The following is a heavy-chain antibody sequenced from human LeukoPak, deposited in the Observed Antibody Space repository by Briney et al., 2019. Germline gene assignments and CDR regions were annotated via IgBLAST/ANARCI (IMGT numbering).Heavy chain of an antibody. CDR3: ARDRYPYYDSSGYYDY. D-gene: IGHD3-22*01. V-gene: IGHV1-18*01. CDR1: GYTFTSYG. CDR2: ISAYNGNT. Sequence: ASVTVSCKASGYTFTSYGISWVRQAPGQGLEWMGWISAYNGNTNYAQKLQGRVTMTTDTSTSTAYMELRSLRSDDTAVYYCARDRYPYYDSSGYYDYWGQGTLVTVSS. J-gene: IGHJ4*02.